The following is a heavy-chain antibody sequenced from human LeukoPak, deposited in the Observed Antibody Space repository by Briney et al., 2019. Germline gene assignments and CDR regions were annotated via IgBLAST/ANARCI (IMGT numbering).Heavy chain of an antibody. CDR1: GFTLNNYG. V-gene: IGHV3-30*02. CDR3: AKDSAFYYIDV. Sequence: GGSLRLSCVASGFTLNNYGMHWVRQAPGKGLEWVAFIGYNGNNQYYADSVKGRFTISRDNSKNTLYLQMNSLKGDDTAVYYCAKDSAFYYIDVWGKGTTVIISS. J-gene: IGHJ6*03. CDR2: IGYNGNNQ. D-gene: IGHD3-10*01.